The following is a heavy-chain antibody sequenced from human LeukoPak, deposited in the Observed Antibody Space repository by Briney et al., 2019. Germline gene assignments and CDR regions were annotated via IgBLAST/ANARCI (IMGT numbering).Heavy chain of an antibody. CDR3: ASFYDFWSGYYDRPGVYYMDV. V-gene: IGHV4-34*01. D-gene: IGHD3-3*01. Sequence: PSETLSLTCAVYGGSFSGYYWSWIRQPPGKGLEWIGEINHSGSTNYNPSLKSRVTISVDTSKNQFSLKLSSVTAADTAVYYCASFYDFWSGYYDRPGVYYMDVWGKGTTVTVSS. J-gene: IGHJ6*03. CDR1: GGSFSGYY. CDR2: INHSGST.